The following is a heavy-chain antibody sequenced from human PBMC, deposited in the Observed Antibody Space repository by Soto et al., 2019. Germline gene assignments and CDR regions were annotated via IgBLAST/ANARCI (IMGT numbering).Heavy chain of an antibody. CDR2: INPNSGGT. CDR3: ARVEYSSSSYYYYYYGMDV. CDR1: GYTFTGYY. J-gene: IGHJ6*02. V-gene: IGHV1-2*02. Sequence: ASVKVSCKASGYTFTGYYMHWVRQAPGQGLEWMGWINPNSGGTNYAQKFQGRVTMTRDTSISTAYMELSRLRSDDTAVYYCARVEYSSSSYYYYYYGMDVWGQETTVTVSS. D-gene: IGHD6-6*01.